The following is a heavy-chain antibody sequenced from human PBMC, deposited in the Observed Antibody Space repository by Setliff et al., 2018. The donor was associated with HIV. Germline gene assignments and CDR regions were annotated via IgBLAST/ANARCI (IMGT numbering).Heavy chain of an antibody. Sequence: SSETLSLTCAVYGGSFSGYYWNWIRQSPGKGLEWIGEINHSGSTNYNPSLKSRITISVDTSKKQFSLKLNSVTAADTAVYYCARGPAEWQIVVVPAAHWYFDLWGRGTLVTSPQ. CDR1: GGSFSGYY. V-gene: IGHV4-34*01. CDR2: INHSGST. CDR3: ARGPAEWQIVVVPAAHWYFDL. J-gene: IGHJ2*01. D-gene: IGHD2-2*01.